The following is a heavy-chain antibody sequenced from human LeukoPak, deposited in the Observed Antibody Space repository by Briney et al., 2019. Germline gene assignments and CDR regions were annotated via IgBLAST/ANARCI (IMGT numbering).Heavy chain of an antibody. CDR1: AYTFTGYY. D-gene: IGHD4-23*01. J-gene: IGHJ3*02. CDR3: ARPTAGGNSSGAFDI. Sequence: ASVKFSFTVSAYTFTGYYMHWVRPAPGQGLGWMGWINPNSGGTNYAQRFQGWVTMTRDTSISTAYMELSRLRSDDTAVYYCARPTAGGNSSGAFDIWGQGTMVTVSS. V-gene: IGHV1-2*04. CDR2: INPNSGGT.